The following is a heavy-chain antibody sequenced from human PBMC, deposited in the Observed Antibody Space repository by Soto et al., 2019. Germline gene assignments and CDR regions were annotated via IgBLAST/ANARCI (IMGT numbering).Heavy chain of an antibody. CDR3: ARISATGIGHYYYYGLDV. J-gene: IGHJ6*02. CDR1: GYSFTTYW. V-gene: IGHV5-51*01. D-gene: IGHD6-13*01. Sequence: GESLKISCKGSGYSFTTYWIAWVRQMPGKGLEWMGIIYPADSDTRYSPSFQGQVTISVDKSIRTAYLQWSSLKASDTAIYYWARISATGIGHYYYYGLDVWGQGTTVTVSS. CDR2: IYPADSDT.